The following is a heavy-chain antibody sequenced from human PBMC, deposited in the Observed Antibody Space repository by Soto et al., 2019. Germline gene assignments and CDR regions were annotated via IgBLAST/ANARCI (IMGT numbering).Heavy chain of an antibody. CDR2: ITSLGST. J-gene: IGHJ4*02. Sequence: EVQLLESGGGLVQPGGSLRLSCAASGINFSTYAMSWVRQAPGKGLEWVSTITSLGSTYYPDSVKGRFTISRDSSKNLLYLQMNSLRDEDTAVYYCAKCPLIVVVPFDYWGQGTLVTVSA. CDR3: AKCPLIVVVPFDY. CDR1: GINFSTYA. V-gene: IGHV3-23*01. D-gene: IGHD2-15*01.